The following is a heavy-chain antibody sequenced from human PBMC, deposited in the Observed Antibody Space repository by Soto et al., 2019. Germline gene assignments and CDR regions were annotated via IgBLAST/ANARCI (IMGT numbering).Heavy chain of an antibody. Sequence: ASVKVSCKASGGTFSSYAISWVRQAPGQGLEWMGRIIPILGIANYAQKFQGRVTITADKSTSTAYMELSSLRSEDTAVYYCARAIGDPPKLLWFGDSNGYYYYYYGMDVWGQGTTVTVSS. CDR2: IIPILGIA. D-gene: IGHD3-10*01. CDR3: ARAIGDPPKLLWFGDSNGYYYYYYGMDV. V-gene: IGHV1-69*04. CDR1: GGTFSSYA. J-gene: IGHJ6*02.